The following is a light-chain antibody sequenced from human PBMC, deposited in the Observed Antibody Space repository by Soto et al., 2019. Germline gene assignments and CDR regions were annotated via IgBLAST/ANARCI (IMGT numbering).Light chain of an antibody. J-gene: IGKJ5*01. Sequence: EVVMKLSAATLSVSQGERATLSCRASQSVSSNLAWYQQKPGQAPRLLIYGASTRATGIPARFSGSGSGTEFTLTISSLQSEDFAVYYCQQYNNWPPITFGQGRRLAI. CDR3: QQYNNWPPIT. CDR1: QSVSSN. CDR2: GAS. V-gene: IGKV3-15*01.